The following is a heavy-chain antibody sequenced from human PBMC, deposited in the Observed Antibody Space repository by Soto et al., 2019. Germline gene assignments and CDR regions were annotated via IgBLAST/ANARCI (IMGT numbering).Heavy chain of an antibody. D-gene: IGHD5-18*01. CDR1: GGTFSDYA. Sequence: QVQLVQSGAEMRKPGSSLRVSCKASGGTFSDYAFSWVRQAPGQGLEWLGGIVPRFGSPNYAQKFGGRVTITADASSGTGVMALSSLRFVAMAVYFCGRDRIQLRLCKYSSNGMDVWGQGTNIIVSS. CDR2: IVPRFGSP. V-gene: IGHV1-69*01. J-gene: IGHJ6*02. CDR3: GRDRIQLRLCKYSSNGMDV.